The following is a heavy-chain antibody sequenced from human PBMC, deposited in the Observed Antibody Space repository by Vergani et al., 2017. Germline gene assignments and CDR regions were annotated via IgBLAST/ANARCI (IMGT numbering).Heavy chain of an antibody. CDR2: VFYGGRT. D-gene: IGHD3-10*01. CDR1: GDSISTSPYA. J-gene: IGHJ3*01. Sequence: QMQLQESGPGLVKPSETLSLSCTVSGDSISTSPYAWGWIRQPPGKTLEWIGTVFYGGRTSYNPSLKSRVTLSLDTSKKQISLHLTSVTATDTGMYYCARPVGPSAIADGYHVWGQGTMVTVS. V-gene: IGHV4-39*01. CDR3: ARPVGPSAIADGYHV.